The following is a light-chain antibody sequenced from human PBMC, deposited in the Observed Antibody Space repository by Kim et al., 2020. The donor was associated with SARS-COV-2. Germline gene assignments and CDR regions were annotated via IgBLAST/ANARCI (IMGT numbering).Light chain of an antibody. CDR3: CSYAGSSTLV. V-gene: IGLV2-23*02. CDR1: SSDVGSYNL. J-gene: IGLJ2*01. Sequence: GQSITISCTGTSSDVGSYNLVSWYQQHPGKAPKVMIYEVSKRPSGVSNRFSGSKSGNTASLTISGLQAEDEADYYCCSYAGSSTLVFGGGTQLTV. CDR2: EVS.